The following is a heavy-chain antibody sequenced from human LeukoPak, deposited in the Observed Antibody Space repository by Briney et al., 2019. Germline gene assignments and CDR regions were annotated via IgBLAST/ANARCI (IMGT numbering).Heavy chain of an antibody. V-gene: IGHV3-21*04. D-gene: IGHD2-2*01. CDR3: AKTQYQLLYWFDP. J-gene: IGHJ5*02. Sequence: GGSLRLSCAASGFTFSSYSMNWVRQAPGKGLEWVSSISSSSSYIYYADSVKGRFTISRDNAKNSLYLQMNSLRAEDTAVYYCAKTQYQLLYWFDPWGQGTLVTVSS. CDR1: GFTFSSYS. CDR2: ISSSSSYI.